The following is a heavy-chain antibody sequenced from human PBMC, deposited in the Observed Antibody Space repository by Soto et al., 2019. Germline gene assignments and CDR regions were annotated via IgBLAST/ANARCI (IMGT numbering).Heavy chain of an antibody. CDR1: GFTFYDYA. CDR2: ISWNSGSI. D-gene: IGHD6-19*01. CDR3: AKEDSSGWYGFFDY. J-gene: IGHJ4*02. Sequence: GGSLRLSCAASGFTFYDYAMYWVRQAPGKGLEWVSGISWNSGSIGYADSVKGRFTISRDNAKNSLYLQMNSLRAEDTALYYCAKEDSSGWYGFFDYWGQGTLVTVSS. V-gene: IGHV3-9*01.